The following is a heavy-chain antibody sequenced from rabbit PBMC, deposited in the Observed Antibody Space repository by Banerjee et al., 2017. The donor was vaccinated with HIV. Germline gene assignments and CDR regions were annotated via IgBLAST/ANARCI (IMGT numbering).Heavy chain of an antibody. V-gene: IGHV1S45*01. CDR1: GFSFSNKYG. J-gene: IGHJ4*01. CDR3: ASGYSDIVFNL. D-gene: IGHD1-1*01. Sequence: QEQLEESGGDLVKPEGSLTLTCTASGFSFSNKYGMCWVRQAPGKGLELIGCIYAGSSGMTYYASWAKGRFTISKTSSTTVTLQMTSLTAADTATYFCASGYSDIVFNLWGPGTLVTVS. CDR2: IYAGSSGMT.